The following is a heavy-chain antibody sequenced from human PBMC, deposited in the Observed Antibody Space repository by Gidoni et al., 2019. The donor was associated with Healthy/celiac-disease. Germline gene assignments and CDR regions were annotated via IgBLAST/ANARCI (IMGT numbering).Heavy chain of an antibody. CDR1: GFTFSSYW. V-gene: IGHV3-7*03. CDR2: IKQDGSEK. CDR3: ARVHSYDAFDI. Sequence: EVQLLESGGGLVQPGGSLRLSCAASGFTFSSYWLSWVRQAPGEGLEWVANIKQDGSEKYYVDSVKGRFTISRDNAKNSLYLQMNSLRAEDTAVYYCARVHSYDAFDIWGQGTMVTVSS. J-gene: IGHJ3*02. D-gene: IGHD3-10*01.